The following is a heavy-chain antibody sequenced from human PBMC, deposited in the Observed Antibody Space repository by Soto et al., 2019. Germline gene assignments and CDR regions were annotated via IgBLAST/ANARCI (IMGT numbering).Heavy chain of an antibody. CDR2: MNPNRGNT. CDR3: ARMPDGYYYYGMDV. CDR1: GYTFTSYD. Sequence: QVQLVQSGAEVKKPRASVKVSCKASGYTFTSYDINWGRQATGQGLEWMGWMNPNRGNTGYAQKFQGRVTMTRNTSISTAYMELSSLRSEDTAVYYCARMPDGYYYYGMDVWGQGNTVTVSS. J-gene: IGHJ6*02. V-gene: IGHV1-8*01. D-gene: IGHD2-2*01.